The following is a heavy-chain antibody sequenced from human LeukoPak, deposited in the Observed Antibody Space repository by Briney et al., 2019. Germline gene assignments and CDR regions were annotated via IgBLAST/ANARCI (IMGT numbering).Heavy chain of an antibody. D-gene: IGHD6-19*01. CDR1: GYTFTSYD. CDR2: MNPNSGNT. CDR3: ARDLSSGWSPNDY. J-gene: IGHJ4*02. Sequence: ASVKVSCKASGYTFTSYDINWVRQATGQGLEWMGWMNPNSGNTGYAQKFQGRVTMTRSTSISTAYMELSSLRSEDTAVYYCARDLSSGWSPNDYWGQGTLVTVSS. V-gene: IGHV1-8*01.